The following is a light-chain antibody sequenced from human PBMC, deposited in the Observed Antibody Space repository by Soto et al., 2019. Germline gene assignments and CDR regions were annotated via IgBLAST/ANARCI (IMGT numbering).Light chain of an antibody. CDR3: QHYGSSFT. V-gene: IGKV3-20*01. CDR1: QSVSSSY. CDR2: GAS. Sequence: EIVLTQSPGTLSLSPGERATLSCMASQSVSSSYLAWYQQKPGQAPRLLIYGASSRATGIPDRFSGSGSGTDFTLTISRLEPEDFALYYCQHYGSSFTFGPGTKVDIK. J-gene: IGKJ3*01.